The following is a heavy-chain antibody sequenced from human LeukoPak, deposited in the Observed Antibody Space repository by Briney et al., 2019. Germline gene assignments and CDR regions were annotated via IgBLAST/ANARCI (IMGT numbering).Heavy chain of an antibody. V-gene: IGHV4-39*07. CDR3: ARALYNFWGGYYTKAGYWFDP. J-gene: IGHJ5*02. CDR1: GGSISSSSYY. Sequence: SETLSLTCTVSGGSISSSSYYWGWIRQPPGKGLEWIGSIYYSGSTYYNPSLKSRITISVDMSKKQFSQKLSFVTAADAAMDFCARALYNFWGGYYTKAGYWFDPWGQGTLVTVSS. CDR2: IYYSGST. D-gene: IGHD3-3*01.